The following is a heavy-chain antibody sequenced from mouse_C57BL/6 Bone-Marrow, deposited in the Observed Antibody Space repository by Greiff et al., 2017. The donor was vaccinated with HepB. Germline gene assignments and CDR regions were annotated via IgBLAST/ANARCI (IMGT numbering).Heavy chain of an antibody. V-gene: IGHV7-3*01. CDR1: GFTFTDYY. D-gene: IGHD2-3*01. CDR3: ARSDGYYYCAMDY. CDR2: IRNKANGYTT. Sequence: EVHLVESGGGLVQPGGSLSLSCAASGFTFTDYYMSWVRQPPGKALEWLGFIRNKANGYTTEYSASVKGRFTISRDNSQSILYLQMNALGAEDSATYYCARSDGYYYCAMDYWGQGASVTVSS. J-gene: IGHJ4*01.